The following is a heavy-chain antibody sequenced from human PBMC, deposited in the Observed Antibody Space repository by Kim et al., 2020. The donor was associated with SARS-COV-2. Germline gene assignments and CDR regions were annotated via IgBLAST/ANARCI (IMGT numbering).Heavy chain of an antibody. D-gene: IGHD1-1*01. Sequence: AVSVKSRITINPDTSKNQFSLQLNSVTPEDTAVYYCARDRGTGGRWYFDLWGRGTLVTVSS. V-gene: IGHV6-1*01. J-gene: IGHJ2*01. CDR3: ARDRGTGGRWYFDL.